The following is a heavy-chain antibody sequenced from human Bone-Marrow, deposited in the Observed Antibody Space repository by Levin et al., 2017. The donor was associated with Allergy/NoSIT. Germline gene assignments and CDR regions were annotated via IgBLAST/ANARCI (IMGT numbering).Heavy chain of an antibody. Sequence: GGSLRLSCAASGFTFDDYAMHWVRQAPGKGLEWVSLISWDGGSTYYADSVKGRFTISRDNSKNSLYLQMNSLRAEDTALYYCAKAFSLRGYCTNGVCRHGMDVWGQGTTVTVSS. CDR2: ISWDGGST. D-gene: IGHD2-8*01. V-gene: IGHV3-43D*04. CDR1: GFTFDDYA. J-gene: IGHJ6*02. CDR3: AKAFSLRGYCTNGVCRHGMDV.